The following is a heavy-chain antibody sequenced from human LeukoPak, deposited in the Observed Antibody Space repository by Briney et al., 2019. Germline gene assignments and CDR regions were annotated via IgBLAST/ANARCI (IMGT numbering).Heavy chain of an antibody. CDR2: VSSSGSTI. V-gene: IGHV3-48*03. CDR1: GFTFSSYE. J-gene: IGHJ6*04. D-gene: IGHD3-10*02. Sequence: GGSLRLSCAASGFTFSSYEMNWVRQAPGKGLEWVSYVSSSGSTIYYADSVKGRFTISRDNAKNSLYLQMNSLRAEDTAVYYCAELGITMIGGVWGKGATVTISS. CDR3: AELGITMIGGV.